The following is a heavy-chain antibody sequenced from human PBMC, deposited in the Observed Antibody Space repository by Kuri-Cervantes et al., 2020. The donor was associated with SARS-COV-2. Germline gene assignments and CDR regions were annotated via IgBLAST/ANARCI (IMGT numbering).Heavy chain of an antibody. CDR2: ISGSGGST. J-gene: IGHJ6*02. Sequence: GESLKISCAASGFTFSSYAMSWVRQAPGKGLEWVSAISGSGGSTYYADSVKGRFTISRDNSKNTLYLQMSSLRSEDTAVYYCARASGSSLHYGMDVWGQGTTVTVSS. CDR1: GFTFSSYA. V-gene: IGHV3-23*01. D-gene: IGHD1-26*01. CDR3: ARASGSSLHYGMDV.